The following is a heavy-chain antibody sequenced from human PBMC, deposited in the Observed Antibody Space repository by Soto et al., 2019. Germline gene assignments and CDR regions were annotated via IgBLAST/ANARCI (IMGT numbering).Heavy chain of an antibody. CDR1: GGTFSSYT. D-gene: IGHD3-10*01. Sequence: QVQLVQSGAEVKKPGSSVKVSCKASGGTFSSYTISWVRQAPGQGLEWMGRIIPILGIANYAQKFQGRVTISADQSTSTACMEPSSLRSEDTAVYYCARERKLLWFGHYGMDVWGQGTTVTVSS. J-gene: IGHJ6*02. V-gene: IGHV1-69*02. CDR3: ARERKLLWFGHYGMDV. CDR2: IIPILGIA.